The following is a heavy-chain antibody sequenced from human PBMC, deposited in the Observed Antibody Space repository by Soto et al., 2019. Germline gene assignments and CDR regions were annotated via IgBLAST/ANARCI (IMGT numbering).Heavy chain of an antibody. CDR1: GGTFSSYA. J-gene: IGHJ3*02. V-gene: IGHV1-69*01. D-gene: IGHD2-2*01. Sequence: QVQLVQSGAEVKKPGSSVKVSCKASGGTFSSYAISWVRQAPGQGLEWMGGVIPIFGTANYAQKFQGRVKITADESTSTAYMELSSLRSEDTAVYYCARDLAYCSSTSCFNPGAFDIWGQGTMVTVSS. CDR3: ARDLAYCSSTSCFNPGAFDI. CDR2: VIPIFGTA.